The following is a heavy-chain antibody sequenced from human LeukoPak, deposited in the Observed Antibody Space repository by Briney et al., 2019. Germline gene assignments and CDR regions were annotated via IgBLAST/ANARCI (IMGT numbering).Heavy chain of an antibody. CDR3: ASIVVPAAMGDY. D-gene: IGHD2-2*01. CDR2: IISSSSTI. CDR1: GFTFSSYS. J-gene: IGHJ4*02. Sequence: GGSLRLSCAASGFTFSSYSMNWVRQAPGKGLEWVSYIISSSSTIYYADSVQGRLTISRDKAKNSLYLQMNSLRAEDTAVYYCASIVVPAAMGDYWGQGTLVTVSS. V-gene: IGHV3-48*01.